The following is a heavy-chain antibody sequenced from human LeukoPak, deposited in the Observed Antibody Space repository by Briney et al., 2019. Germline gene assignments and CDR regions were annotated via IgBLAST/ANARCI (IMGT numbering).Heavy chain of an antibody. J-gene: IGHJ5*02. D-gene: IGHD4-17*01. CDR3: ANPPTVTTIRFDP. V-gene: IGHV3-23*01. CDR2: ISGSGGST. CDR1: GFTFSRFT. Sequence: GGSLRLSCAASGFTFSRFTMNWVRQAPGKGLEWVSDISGSGGSTYYADSVKGRFTISRDNSKNTLYLQMNSLRAEDTAVYYCANPPTVTTIRFDPWGQGTLVTVSS.